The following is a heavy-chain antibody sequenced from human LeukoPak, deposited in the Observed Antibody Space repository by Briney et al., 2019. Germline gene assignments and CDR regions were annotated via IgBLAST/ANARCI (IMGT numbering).Heavy chain of an antibody. CDR3: AKDLDSVDYYDGGMDV. V-gene: IGHV3-53*05. CDR2: IYSGGST. D-gene: IGHD3-22*01. Sequence: GGSLRLSCAASGFTVSSNYMSWVRQAPGKGLEWVSVIYSGGSTYYADSVKGRFTISRDNSKNALYLQMNSLRAEDTAVYYCAKDLDSVDYYDGGMDVWGQGTTVTVSS. CDR1: GFTVSSNY. J-gene: IGHJ6*02.